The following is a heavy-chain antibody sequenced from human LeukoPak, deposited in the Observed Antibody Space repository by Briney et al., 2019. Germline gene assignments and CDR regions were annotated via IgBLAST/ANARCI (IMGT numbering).Heavy chain of an antibody. J-gene: IGHJ4*02. V-gene: IGHV3-30*02. CDR2: IRYDGSDK. CDR3: AKGPSLYYDILTGYSDTPYLDY. Sequence: GGSLRLSCAASGFTFSSYEMNWVRQAPGKGLEWVAFIRYDGSDKYYADSVKGRFTISRDNSKNTLYLQMNSLRAEDTAVYYCAKGPSLYYDILTGYSDTPYLDYWGQGTLVTVSS. D-gene: IGHD3-9*01. CDR1: GFTFSSYE.